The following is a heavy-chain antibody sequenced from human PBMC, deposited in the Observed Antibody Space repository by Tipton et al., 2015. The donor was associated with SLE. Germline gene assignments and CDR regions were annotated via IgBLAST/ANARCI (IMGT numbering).Heavy chain of an antibody. CDR1: GFSFSSCW. J-gene: IGHJ4*02. V-gene: IGHV3-7*01. Sequence: SLRLSCAASGFSFSSCWMNWVRQAPGKGLEWVANIKQDGSGKYYVDSVKGRFTISRGNAKNSLYLQMNSLSAEDTAVYYCARTTSDWGFDYWGQGTLVTVSS. D-gene: IGHD7-27*01. CDR2: IKQDGSGK. CDR3: ARTTSDWGFDY.